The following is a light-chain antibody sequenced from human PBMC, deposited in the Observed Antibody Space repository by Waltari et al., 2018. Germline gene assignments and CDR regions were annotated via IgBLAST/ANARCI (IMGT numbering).Light chain of an antibody. CDR1: QSVGRF. CDR2: DAS. V-gene: IGKV3-11*01. J-gene: IGKJ2*03. Sequence: EIVLTQSPATLYLSRGYGATLYCSTRQSVGRFLACYQQKPGQAPRLLIYDASNRATGIPGRCSASGAATDFTLTLSSLEPEDVAVYYCQQRSSWPYSFGQGTKLEIK. CDR3: QQRSSWPYS.